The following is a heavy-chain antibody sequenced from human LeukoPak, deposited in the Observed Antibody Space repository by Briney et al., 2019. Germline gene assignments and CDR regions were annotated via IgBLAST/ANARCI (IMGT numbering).Heavy chain of an antibody. V-gene: IGHV1-2*02. J-gene: IGHJ5*02. D-gene: IGHD3-10*01. CDR1: GYTFTGYY. CDR2: INPNSGGT. CDR3: ARVPDRAYYYGSGDWFDP. Sequence: ASVKVSCKASGYTFTGYYMHWVRQAPGQGLEWMGWINPNSGGTNYAQKFQGRVTMTRDTSISTAYMELSRLRSDDTAVYYCARVPDRAYYYGSGDWFDPWGQGTLVTVSS.